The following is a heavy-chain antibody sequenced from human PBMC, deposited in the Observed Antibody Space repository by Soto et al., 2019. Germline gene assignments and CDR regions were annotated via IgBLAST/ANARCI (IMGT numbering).Heavy chain of an antibody. J-gene: IGHJ1*01. CDR2: ISSSGGTT. CDR3: ARGVGATTYPGYFPH. V-gene: IGHV3-48*03. Sequence: EVQLVESGGGLVQPGGSLRLSCAASGFTFSNYGMNWVRQAPGKGLEWLSYISSSGGTTYYADSVKGRFTMSRDNAKNSLILQMNSLRAEDTAVYYCARGVGATTYPGYFPHWGQGTLVTVSS. CDR1: GFTFSNYG. D-gene: IGHD1-26*01.